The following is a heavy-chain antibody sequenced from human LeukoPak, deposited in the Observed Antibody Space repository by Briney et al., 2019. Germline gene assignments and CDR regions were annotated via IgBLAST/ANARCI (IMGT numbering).Heavy chain of an antibody. Sequence: GGSLRLSCAASGFTFSSYEMNWVRQAPGKGLEWVSYISSSGSTIYYADSVKGRFTISRDNAKNSLYLQMNSLRAEDTAVYYCARETYVWGIDCWGQGTLVTVSS. CDR1: GFTFSSYE. CDR3: ARETYVWGIDC. V-gene: IGHV3-48*03. J-gene: IGHJ4*02. D-gene: IGHD3-16*01. CDR2: ISSSGSTI.